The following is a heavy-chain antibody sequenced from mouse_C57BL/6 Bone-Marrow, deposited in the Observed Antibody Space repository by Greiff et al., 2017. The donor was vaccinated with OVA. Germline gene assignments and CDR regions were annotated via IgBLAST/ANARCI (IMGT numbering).Heavy chain of an antibody. D-gene: IGHD4-1*01. V-gene: IGHV5-16*01. CDR2: INYDGSST. J-gene: IGHJ2*01. CDR1: GFTFSDYY. CDR3: ARGELGPVDY. Sequence: EVMLVESEGGLVQPGSSMKLSCTASGFTFSDYYMAWVRQVPEKGLEWVANINYDGSSTYYLDSLKSRFIISRDNAKNILYLQMSSLKSEDTATYYCARGELGPVDYWGQGTTLTVSS.